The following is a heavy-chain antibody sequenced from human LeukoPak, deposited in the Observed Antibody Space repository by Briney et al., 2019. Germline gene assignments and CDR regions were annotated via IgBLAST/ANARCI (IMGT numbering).Heavy chain of an antibody. Sequence: GGSLRLSCAASGFTFSNYAMSWVRQAPGKGLEWVSAIVGSGSSTHYADSVKGRFTISRDNSKNTLYLRLNRLRAEDTAVYYCAKWGDYDILTGYYDSDYWGQGTLVTVSS. V-gene: IGHV3-23*01. J-gene: IGHJ4*02. CDR2: IVGSGSST. CDR1: GFTFSNYA. D-gene: IGHD3-9*01. CDR3: AKWGDYDILTGYYDSDY.